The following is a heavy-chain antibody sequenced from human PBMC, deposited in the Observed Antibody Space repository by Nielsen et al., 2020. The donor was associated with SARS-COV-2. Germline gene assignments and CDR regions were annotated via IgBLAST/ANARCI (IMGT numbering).Heavy chain of an antibody. Sequence: SVKVSCKASGGTFSSYAISWVRQAPGQGLEWMGRIIPILGIANYAQKFQGRVTITADKSTSTAYMELSSLRSEDTAVYYCSRGVQGMVRGFDYWGQGTLVNVSS. D-gene: IGHD3-10*01. CDR3: SRGVQGMVRGFDY. V-gene: IGHV1-69*04. CDR2: IIPILGIA. CDR1: GGTFSSYA. J-gene: IGHJ4*02.